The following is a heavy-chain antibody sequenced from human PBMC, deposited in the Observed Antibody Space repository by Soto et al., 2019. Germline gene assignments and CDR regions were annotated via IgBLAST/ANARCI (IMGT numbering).Heavy chain of an antibody. D-gene: IGHD4-4*01. CDR3: AGGGKVGDGYSFDY. J-gene: IGHJ4*02. Sequence: GGSLRLSCAASGFTVSSNYMSWVRQAPGKGLEWVSVIYSGGSTYYAGSVKGRFTISRDNSKNTLYLQMNSLRAEDTAVYNCAGGGKVGDGYSFDYWGQGTLVTVSS. CDR1: GFTVSSNY. V-gene: IGHV3-53*01. CDR2: IYSGGST.